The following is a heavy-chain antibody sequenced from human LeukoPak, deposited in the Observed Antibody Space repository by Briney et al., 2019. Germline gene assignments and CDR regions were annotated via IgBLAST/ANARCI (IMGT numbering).Heavy chain of an antibody. CDR2: ISSSGSTI. Sequence: GGSLRLSCAASGFTFSTYGLHWVRQAPGKGLEWVSYISSSGSTIYYADSVKGRFTISRDNAKNSLYLQMNSLRAEDTAVYYCAELGITMIGGVWGKGTTVTISS. J-gene: IGHJ6*04. CDR3: AELGITMIGGV. CDR1: GFTFSTYG. D-gene: IGHD3-10*02. V-gene: IGHV3-48*03.